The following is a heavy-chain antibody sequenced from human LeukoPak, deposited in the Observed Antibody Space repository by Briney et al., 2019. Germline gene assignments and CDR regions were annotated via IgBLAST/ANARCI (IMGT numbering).Heavy chain of an antibody. CDR3: AGDRPFGGGGSGSYYRPYYFDY. CDR1: GYTFTGYY. V-gene: IGHV1-8*03. D-gene: IGHD3-10*01. CDR2: MNPNSGNT. Sequence: GASVKVSCKASGYTFTGYYMHWVRQATGQGLEWTGWMNPNSGNTGYAQKFQGRVTITADESTSTAYMELSSLRSEDTAVYYCAGDRPFGGGGSGSYYRPYYFDYWGQGTLVTVSS. J-gene: IGHJ4*02.